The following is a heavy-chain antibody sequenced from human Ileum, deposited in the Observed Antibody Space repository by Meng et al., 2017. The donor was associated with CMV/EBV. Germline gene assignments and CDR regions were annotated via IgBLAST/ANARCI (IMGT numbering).Heavy chain of an antibody. D-gene: IGHD3-3*01. CDR2: VYYSGTT. J-gene: IGHJ4*02. CDR3: ARNVGFYSSQIAY. Sequence: LQLQGSGPGLVTPPEPLSLTCTASGGATTSSTYYWGWIRQPPGKGLEWIGSVYYSGTTYYNPSLKSRVNMSIDTSKNRFSLKLSSATAADTAVYYCARNVGFYSSQIAYWGQGALVTVSS. V-gene: IGHV4-39*07. CDR1: GGATTSSTYY.